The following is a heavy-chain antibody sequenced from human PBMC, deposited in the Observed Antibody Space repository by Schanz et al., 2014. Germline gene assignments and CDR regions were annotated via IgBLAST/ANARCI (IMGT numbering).Heavy chain of an antibody. CDR3: ARDGAELYYFDD. Sequence: EVQLLESGGGLVQPGGSLRLSCAASGFTFSDAWMTWVRQAPGKGLEWVSYISRSSSTIYYADSVRGRFTISRDNAKNSLYLQMNGLRAEDTAVFYCARDGAELYYFDDWGQGTLVTVSS. D-gene: IGHD1-1*01. CDR1: GFTFSDAW. J-gene: IGHJ4*02. V-gene: IGHV3-48*01. CDR2: ISRSSSTI.